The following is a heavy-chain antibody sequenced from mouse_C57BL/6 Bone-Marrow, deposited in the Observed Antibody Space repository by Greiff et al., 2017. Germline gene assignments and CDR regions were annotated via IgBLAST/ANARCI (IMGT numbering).Heavy chain of an antibody. CDR2: IDPNSGGT. Sequence: QVQLQQPGAELVKPGASVKLSCKASGSTFTSYWMNWVKQRPGRGLEWIGRIDPNSGGTKYNEKFKSKATLPVDKPSSTAYMQLSSLTTEDSAVYDCARPLYYGNSRPMDYGGQGTSVTVSS. V-gene: IGHV1-72*01. CDR1: GSTFTSYW. D-gene: IGHD2-1*01. J-gene: IGHJ4*01. CDR3: ARPLYYGNSRPMDY.